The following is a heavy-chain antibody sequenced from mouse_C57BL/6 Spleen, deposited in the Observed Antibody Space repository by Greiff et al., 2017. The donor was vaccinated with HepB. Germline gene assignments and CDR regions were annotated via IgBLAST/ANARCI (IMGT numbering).Heavy chain of an antibody. Sequence: VQLQQPGAELVRPGSSVKLSCKASGYTFTSYWMHWVKQRPIQGLEWIGNIDPSDSETHYNQKFKDKATLTVDKSSSTAYMQLSSLTSEDSAVYYCARMVDGYYGYWGQGTTLTVSS. D-gene: IGHD2-3*01. CDR3: ARMVDGYYGY. CDR2: IDPSDSET. CDR1: GYTFTSYW. V-gene: IGHV1-52*01. J-gene: IGHJ2*01.